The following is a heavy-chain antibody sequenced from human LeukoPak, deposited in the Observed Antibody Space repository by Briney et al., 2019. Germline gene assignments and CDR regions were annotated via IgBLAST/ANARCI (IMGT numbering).Heavy chain of an antibody. V-gene: IGHV3-11*01. CDR2: ISSGGSTI. CDR1: GFTFSDYY. CDR3: AKGPDYYDSSGYPD. Sequence: NTGGSLRLSCAVSGFTFSDYYMSWIRQAPGKGLEWVSYISSGGSTISHADSVKGRFTISRDNAENSLYLQMNSLRAKDTAVYYCAKGPDYYDSSGYPDWGQGTLVTVSS. J-gene: IGHJ4*02. D-gene: IGHD3-22*01.